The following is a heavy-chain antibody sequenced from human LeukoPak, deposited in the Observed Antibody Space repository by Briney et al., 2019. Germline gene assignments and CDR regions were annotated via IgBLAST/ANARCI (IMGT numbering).Heavy chain of an antibody. Sequence: SETLSLTCTVSGGSISSGGYYWSWIRQHPGKGLEWIGYIYYSGSTYYNPSLKSRVTISVDTSKNQFSLKLSSVTAADTAVYYCARGNWGYSSSSSSSAFDYWGQGTLVTVSS. CDR3: ARGNWGYSSSSSSSAFDY. D-gene: IGHD6-6*01. CDR1: GGSISSGGYY. V-gene: IGHV4-31*03. J-gene: IGHJ4*02. CDR2: IYYSGST.